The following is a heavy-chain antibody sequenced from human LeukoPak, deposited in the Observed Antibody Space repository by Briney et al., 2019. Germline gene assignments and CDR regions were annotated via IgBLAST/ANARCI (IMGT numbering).Heavy chain of an antibody. Sequence: GGSLTLSCPASGLILSRQAMSWVRQVPAQGVEWVIGISDGGTFYSDSVKGRFAISRDNSKNTLYLQMNSLRAEDTALYHCAKDLPGSGWAFHYWGQGTLVTVSS. CDR1: GLILSRQA. CDR3: AKDLPGSGWAFHY. D-gene: IGHD6-19*01. V-gene: IGHV3-23*01. J-gene: IGHJ4*02. CDR2: ISDGGT.